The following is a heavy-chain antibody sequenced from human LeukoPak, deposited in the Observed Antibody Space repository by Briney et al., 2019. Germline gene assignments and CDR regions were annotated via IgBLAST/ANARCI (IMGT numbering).Heavy chain of an antibody. V-gene: IGHV4-34*01. Sequence: PSETLSLTCAVYGGSFSGYYWSWIRQPPGKGLEWIGEINHSGSTNYNPSLKSRVTISVDTSKNQFPLKLSSVTAADTAVYYCAREYCSGGSCYYDIFDYWGQGTLVTVSS. J-gene: IGHJ4*02. D-gene: IGHD2-15*01. CDR1: GGSFSGYY. CDR2: INHSGST. CDR3: AREYCSGGSCYYDIFDY.